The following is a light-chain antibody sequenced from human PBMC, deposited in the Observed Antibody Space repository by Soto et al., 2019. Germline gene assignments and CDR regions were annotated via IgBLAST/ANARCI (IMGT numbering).Light chain of an antibody. V-gene: IGLV1-40*01. Sequence: QSVLTQPPSVSGAPGQRVTISCTGSSSNIGAGYDVPWYQQLPGTAPKLLIYGNSNRPSGVPDRFSGSKSGTSASLAITGVQAEDEADYYCQSYDSSLSAYVFGTGTKLTV. CDR3: QSYDSSLSAYV. CDR1: SSNIGAGYD. J-gene: IGLJ1*01. CDR2: GNS.